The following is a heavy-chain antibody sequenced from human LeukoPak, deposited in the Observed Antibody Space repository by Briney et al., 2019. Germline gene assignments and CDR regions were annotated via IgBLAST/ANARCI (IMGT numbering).Heavy chain of an antibody. CDR3: ARDWGGREDY. Sequence: PGGSLRLSCAASGFTFSSYAMHWVRQAPGKGLEWVAVISYDASNKYYADSVKGRFTISRYNSKNTLYLQMNSLRAEDTAVYYCARDWGGREDYWGQGTLVTVSS. D-gene: IGHD3-10*01. CDR1: GFTFSSYA. J-gene: IGHJ4*02. V-gene: IGHV3-30-3*01. CDR2: ISYDASNK.